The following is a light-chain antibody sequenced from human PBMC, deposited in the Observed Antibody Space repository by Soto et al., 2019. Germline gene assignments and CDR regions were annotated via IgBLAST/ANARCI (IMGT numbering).Light chain of an antibody. CDR1: QSVSSN. Sequence: IVMTQSPATLSVSPGERATLSCRASQSVSSNLAWYQQKPGQAPRLLIYGVSTRATGIPARFSGSGSGTEFTLTISSLQSEDFAIYYCQQYNDWPPSITFGQGTRLEIK. CDR2: GVS. CDR3: QQYNDWPPSIT. V-gene: IGKV3-15*01. J-gene: IGKJ5*01.